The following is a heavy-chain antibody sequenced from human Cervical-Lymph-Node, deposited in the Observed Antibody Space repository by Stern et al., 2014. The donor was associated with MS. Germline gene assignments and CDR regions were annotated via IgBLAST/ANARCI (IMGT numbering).Heavy chain of an antibody. J-gene: IGHJ6*02. V-gene: IGHV4-59*01. CDR2: IYYSGST. CDR1: GGSISSYY. CDR3: ARSTLWFGELYGMDV. D-gene: IGHD3-10*01. Sequence: QVQLQESGPGLVKPSETLSLTCTVSGGSISSYYWSWIRQPPGKGLEWIGYIYYSGSTNYNPSLKSRVTISVDTSKNQFSLKLSSVTAADTAVYYCARSTLWFGELYGMDVWGQGTTVTVSS.